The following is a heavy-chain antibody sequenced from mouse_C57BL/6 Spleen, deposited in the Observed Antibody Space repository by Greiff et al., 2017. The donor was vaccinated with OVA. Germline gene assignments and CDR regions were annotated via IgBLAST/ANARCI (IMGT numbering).Heavy chain of an antibody. CDR2: IDPSGSYT. J-gene: IGHJ2*01. CDR3: SRSSITTVVFDY. V-gene: IGHV1-69*01. D-gene: IGHD1-1*01. CDR1: GYTFTSYW. Sequence: VQLQQPGAELVMPGASVKLSCKASGYTFTSYWMHWVKQRPGQGLEWIGEIDPSGSYTNYNQKFKGKSTLTVDKSSRTAYMQLSSLTSEYSAVYYCSRSSITTVVFDYWGQGTTLTVSS.